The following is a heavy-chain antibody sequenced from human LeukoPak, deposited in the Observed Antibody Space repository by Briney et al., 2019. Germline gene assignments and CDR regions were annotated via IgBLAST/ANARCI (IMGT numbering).Heavy chain of an antibody. J-gene: IGHJ4*02. D-gene: IGHD2-21*02. CDR1: GLTFSSSW. CDR3: ARYGLTAALDF. V-gene: IGHV3-7*01. CDR2: IKVDGSEK. Sequence: PGGALRLSCAASGLTFSSSWKGWVGQAPGKGLEGVADIKVDGSEKFHVDSVKGRFTLSRDNSKSSLSLQMNSLRAEDTAVYYCARYGLTAALDFWGQGTLVTVSS.